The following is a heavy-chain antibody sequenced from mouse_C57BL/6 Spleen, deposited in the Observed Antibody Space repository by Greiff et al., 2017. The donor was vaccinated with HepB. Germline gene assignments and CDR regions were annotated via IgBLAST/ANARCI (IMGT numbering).Heavy chain of an antibody. CDR3: ARRHGGNYGYAMDY. CDR1: GYTFTSYW. V-gene: IGHV1-52*01. J-gene: IGHJ4*01. Sequence: VQLQQPGAELVRPGSSVKLSCKASGYTFTSYWMHWVKQRPIQGLEWIGNIDPSDSETHYNQKFKDKATLTVDKSSSTAYMQLSSLTSEDSAVYYCARRHGGNYGYAMDYWGQGTSVTVSS. CDR2: IDPSDSET. D-gene: IGHD2-1*01.